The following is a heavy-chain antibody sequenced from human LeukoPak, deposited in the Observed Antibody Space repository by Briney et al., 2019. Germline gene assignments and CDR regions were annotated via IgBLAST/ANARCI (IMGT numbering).Heavy chain of an antibody. CDR1: GFTFSNYG. CDR3: AKDQYYYGSGSRFDY. J-gene: IGHJ4*02. D-gene: IGHD3-10*01. CDR2: ISYDGISK. V-gene: IGHV3-33*05. Sequence: GGSLRLSCAASGFTFSNYGMHWVRQAPGKGLEWVAIISYDGISKYYGDSVKGRFTISRDNSKNTLYMQMNSLRAEDTAVYYCAKDQYYYGSGSRFDYWGQGTLVTVSS.